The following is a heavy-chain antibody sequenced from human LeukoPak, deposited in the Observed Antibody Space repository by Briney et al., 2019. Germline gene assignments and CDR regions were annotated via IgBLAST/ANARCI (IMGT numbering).Heavy chain of an antibody. Sequence: SETLSLTCTVSGGSISSGDYYWSWIRQPPGKGLEWIGYIYYSGSTYYNPSLKSRVTISVDTSKNQFSLKLSSVTAADTAVYYCARHVYSSSWFDPWGQGTLVTVSS. J-gene: IGHJ5*02. V-gene: IGHV4-30-4*08. CDR2: IYYSGST. D-gene: IGHD6-6*01. CDR3: ARHVYSSSWFDP. CDR1: GGSISSGDYY.